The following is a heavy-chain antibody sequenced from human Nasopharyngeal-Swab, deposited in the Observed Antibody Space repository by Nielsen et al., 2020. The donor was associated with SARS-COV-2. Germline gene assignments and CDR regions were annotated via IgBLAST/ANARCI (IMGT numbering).Heavy chain of an antibody. CDR2: INIDGSVT. J-gene: IGHJ4*02. V-gene: IGHV3-74*01. CDR3: AKDHSSSWGGDY. CDR1: GYTFSSYW. Sequence: GESLKISCTASGYTFSSYWMHWVRQVPGKGLVWVSRINIDGSVTDYADSVKGRFTISRDISKNTVYLQMNSLSVEDTAVYYCAKDHSSSWGGDYWGQGTLVAVSS. D-gene: IGHD6-13*01.